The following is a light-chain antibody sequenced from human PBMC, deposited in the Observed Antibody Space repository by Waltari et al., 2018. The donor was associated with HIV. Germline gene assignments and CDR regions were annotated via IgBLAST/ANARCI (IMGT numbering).Light chain of an antibody. CDR2: RNN. V-gene: IGLV1-47*01. CDR3: AAWDDRLSGRL. Sequence: QSLLAQPRSVSGTPGQRVNISCSGSNSNVRNNYVYWYQQVPGVAPKLLIYRNNQRPSGVPYRFSGSKSGTSASLAISGLRTEDEGDYYCAAWDDRLSGRLFGGGTK. CDR1: NSNVRNNY. J-gene: IGLJ2*01.